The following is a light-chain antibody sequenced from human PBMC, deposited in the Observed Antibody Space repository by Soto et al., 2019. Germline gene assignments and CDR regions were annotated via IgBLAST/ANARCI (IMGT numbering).Light chain of an antibody. V-gene: IGKV3-20*01. CDR1: HSVSSSY. J-gene: IGKJ1*01. CDR2: GAS. Sequence: DIVMTQSPGTLSFSPGERATLSCRASHSVSSSYLAWYQQKPGQAPRLLIYGASSRATGIPDRFSGSGSGTDFTLTISRLEPEDFAVYYCQQYGSSPQTFGQGTKVDIK. CDR3: QQYGSSPQT.